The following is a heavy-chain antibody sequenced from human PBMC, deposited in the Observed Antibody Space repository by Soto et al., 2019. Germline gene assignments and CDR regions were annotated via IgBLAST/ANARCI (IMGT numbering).Heavy chain of an antibody. V-gene: IGHV1-69*06. CDR2: IIPIFGTA. D-gene: IGHD6-19*01. Sequence: SVKVSCKASGGTFSSYAVSWVRQAPGQGLEWMGGIIPIFGTANYAQKFQGRVTITADKSTSTAYMELSSLRSEDTAVYYCASIAVAGTRPFWDPIDYWGQGTLVTVSS. J-gene: IGHJ4*02. CDR1: GGTFSSYA. CDR3: ASIAVAGTRPFWDPIDY.